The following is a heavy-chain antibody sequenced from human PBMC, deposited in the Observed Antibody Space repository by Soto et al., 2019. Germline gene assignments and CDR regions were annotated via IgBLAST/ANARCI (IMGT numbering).Heavy chain of an antibody. J-gene: IGHJ5*02. D-gene: IGHD3-10*01. V-gene: IGHV4-39*01. Sequence: PSETLSLTXTVSGGSISSSSYYWGWIRQPPGKGLEWIGSIYYSGSTYYNPSLKSRVTISVDTSKNQFPLKLSSVTAADTAVYYCAATRRFGYHVFYPWGQGTLVTVSS. CDR2: IYYSGST. CDR1: GGSISSSSYY. CDR3: AATRRFGYHVFYP.